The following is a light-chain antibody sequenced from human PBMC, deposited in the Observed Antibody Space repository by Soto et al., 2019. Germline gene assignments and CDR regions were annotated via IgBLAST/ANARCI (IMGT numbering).Light chain of an antibody. CDR2: GNS. CDR3: QSYDSSLSGVV. J-gene: IGLJ2*01. CDR1: SSNIGAGYH. Sequence: QSVLTQPPSVSGAPGQRVTISCTGSSSNIGAGYHVHWYQQLPGTAPKLLLYGNSNRPSGFPDRFSGSKSGTSASLAITGLQAEDEADYYCQSYDSSLSGVVFGGGTKLTVL. V-gene: IGLV1-40*01.